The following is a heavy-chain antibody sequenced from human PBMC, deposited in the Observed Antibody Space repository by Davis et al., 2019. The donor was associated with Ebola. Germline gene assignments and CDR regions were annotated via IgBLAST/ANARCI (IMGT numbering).Heavy chain of an antibody. CDR3: TIGGTTGGFDY. D-gene: IGHD1-14*01. Sequence: ASVKVSCKASGYTFTSYGISWVRQAPGQGLEWMGWISAYNGNTNYAQKLQARVIMTDDTSTDTAYMELSSLRYEDTAVYYCTIGGTTGGFDYWGQGTLVTVSS. J-gene: IGHJ4*02. CDR1: GYTFTSYG. V-gene: IGHV1-18*04. CDR2: ISAYNGNT.